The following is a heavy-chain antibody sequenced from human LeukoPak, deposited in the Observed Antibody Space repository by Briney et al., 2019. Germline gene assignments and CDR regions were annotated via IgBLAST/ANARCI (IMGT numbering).Heavy chain of an antibody. J-gene: IGHJ4*02. CDR2: IWYDGSNK. Sequence: GGSLRLSCAASGFTFSNYGMHWVRQAPGKGLEWVAVIWYDGSNKYYADSVKGRFTISRDNSKNTLYLQMNSLRAEDTAVYYCAKKTPAVYFDYWGQGTLVTVSS. CDR3: AKKTPAVYFDY. CDR1: GFTFSNYG. V-gene: IGHV3-33*06.